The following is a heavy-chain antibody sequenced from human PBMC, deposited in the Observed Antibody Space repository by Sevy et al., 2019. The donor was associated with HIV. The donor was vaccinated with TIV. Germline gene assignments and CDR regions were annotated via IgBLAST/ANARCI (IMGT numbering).Heavy chain of an antibody. D-gene: IGHD3-22*01. Sequence: ASVKVSCKASGYTFTHYAVNWVRQAPGQGLEWMGWINTDTGNPTYAQGFTGRFVFSLDTSVSTAYLQISSLKADDTAVYFCARDPGLLSYYYDAQYFQHWGQGTLVTVSS. V-gene: IGHV7-4-1*02. CDR1: GYTFTHYA. CDR2: INTDTGNP. CDR3: ARDPGLLSYYYDAQYFQH. J-gene: IGHJ1*01.